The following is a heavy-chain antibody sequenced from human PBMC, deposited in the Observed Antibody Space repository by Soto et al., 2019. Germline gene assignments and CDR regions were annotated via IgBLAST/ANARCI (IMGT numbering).Heavy chain of an antibody. J-gene: IGHJ3*02. D-gene: IGHD4-4*01. CDR2: IIPILGIA. V-gene: IGHV1-69*02. CDR1: GGTFSSYT. CDR3: ARHYRNYVDDAFDI. Sequence: ASVKVSCKASGGTFSSYTISWVRQAPGQGLEWMGRIIPILGIANYAQKFQGRVTITADKSTSTAYMELSSLRSEDTAVYYCARHYRNYVDDAFDIWGQGTMDTVSS.